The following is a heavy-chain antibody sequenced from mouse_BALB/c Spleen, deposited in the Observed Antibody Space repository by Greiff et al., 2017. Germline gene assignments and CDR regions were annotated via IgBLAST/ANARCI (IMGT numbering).Heavy chain of an antibody. V-gene: IGHV14-3*02. CDR2: IDPANGNT. D-gene: IGHD3-1*01. CDR3: ARQSGLREAMDY. J-gene: IGHJ4*01. Sequence: VQLQQSGAELVKPGASVKLSCTASGFNIKDTYMHWVKQRPEQGLEWIGRIDPANGNTKYDPKFQGKATITADTSSNTAYLQLSSLTSEDTAVYYCARQSGLREAMDYWGQGTSGTVSS. CDR1: GFNIKDTY.